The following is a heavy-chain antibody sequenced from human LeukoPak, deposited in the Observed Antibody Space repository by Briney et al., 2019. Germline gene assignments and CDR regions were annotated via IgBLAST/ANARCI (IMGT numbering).Heavy chain of an antibody. CDR3: ARGVVNAVAGGSDY. Sequence: ASVRVSCKASGYTFTHYYMHWVRRAPGQGLEWMGIINPSGGGTTSAQKFQGRVAMTRDTSTSTVYMELSSLRSEDTAVYYCARGVVNAVAGGSDYWGQGTLVTVSS. J-gene: IGHJ4*02. CDR1: GYTFTHYY. D-gene: IGHD6-19*01. V-gene: IGHV1-46*01. CDR2: INPSGGGT.